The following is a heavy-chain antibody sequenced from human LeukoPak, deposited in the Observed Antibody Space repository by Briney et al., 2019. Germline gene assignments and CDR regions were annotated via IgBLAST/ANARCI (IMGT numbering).Heavy chain of an antibody. J-gene: IGHJ3*02. Sequence: SETLSLTCRVSGGSISSDYGSWIRQPPGKGLGWVGYIYYSGGTNYNPSLKSRGTISIDTSKNQSSLKRSLGTAAHTAVYSCARHLRYDSSGYDDPDIWGQGTMVTVSS. CDR1: GGSISSDY. CDR2: IYYSGGT. V-gene: IGHV4-59*08. CDR3: ARHLRYDSSGYDDPDI. D-gene: IGHD3-22*01.